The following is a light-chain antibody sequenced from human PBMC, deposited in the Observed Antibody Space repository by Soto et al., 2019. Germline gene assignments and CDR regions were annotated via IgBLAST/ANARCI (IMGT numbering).Light chain of an antibody. CDR1: SSDVGSYNL. V-gene: IGLV2-23*02. CDR3: CSYAGSSTLV. CDR2: GVS. J-gene: IGLJ2*01. Sequence: QSVLTQPASVSGSPGQSITISCTGTSSDVGSYNLVSWYQQHPGKAPKLVIYGVSKRPSGVSNRFSGSKSGNTASLTISGLQAEDEADYYCCSYAGSSTLVFGGGTKVTV.